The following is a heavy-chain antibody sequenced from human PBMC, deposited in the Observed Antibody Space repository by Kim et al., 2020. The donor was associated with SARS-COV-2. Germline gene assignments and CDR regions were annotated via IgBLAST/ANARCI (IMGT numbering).Heavy chain of an antibody. CDR1: GFTFSSHW. Sequence: GGSLRLSCAASGFTFSSHWMHWVRQGPGKGLVWVSRINNDGSETRYVDSVKGRFTISRDNAKNTLYLQMNSLRPDDTAVYYCTRGGRSGGWYEGFWGQGTLVTVSS. CDR3: TRGGRSGGWYEGF. J-gene: IGHJ4*02. CDR2: INNDGSET. D-gene: IGHD6-19*01. V-gene: IGHV3-74*01.